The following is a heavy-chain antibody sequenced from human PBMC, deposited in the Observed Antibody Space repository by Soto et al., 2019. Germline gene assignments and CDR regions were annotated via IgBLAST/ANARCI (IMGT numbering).Heavy chain of an antibody. CDR1: GYTFISNG. J-gene: IGHJ3*02. CDR2: ISAYNGDT. D-gene: IGHD1-26*01. CDR3: ATIRVSGSYYDAFDI. V-gene: IGHV1-18*04. Sequence: ASVKVTCKASGYTFISNGISWVRQAPGQGLEWMGWISAYNGDTNYAQKFQGRVTMTEDTSTDTAYMELSSLRSEDTAVYYCATIRVSGSYYDAFDIWGQGTMVTVSS.